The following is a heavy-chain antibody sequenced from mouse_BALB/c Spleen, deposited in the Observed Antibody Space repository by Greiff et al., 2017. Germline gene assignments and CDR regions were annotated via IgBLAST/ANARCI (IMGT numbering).Heavy chain of an antibody. D-gene: IGHD1-1*01. Sequence: EVKLMESGGGLVKPGGSLKLSCAASGFTFSSYAMSWVRQTPEKRLEWVASISSGGSTYYPDSVKGRFTISRDNARNILYLQMSSLRSEDTAMYFCARKTPLVSTDSWGPGTTLTVSS. CDR3: ARKTPLVSTDS. J-gene: IGHJ2*01. CDR1: GFTFSSYA. V-gene: IGHV5-6-5*01. CDR2: ISSGGST.